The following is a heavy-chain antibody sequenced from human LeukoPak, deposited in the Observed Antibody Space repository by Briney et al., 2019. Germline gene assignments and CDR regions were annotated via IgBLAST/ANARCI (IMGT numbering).Heavy chain of an antibody. CDR2: ISSRSATI. CDR3: ARDPLSSSSFDL. J-gene: IGHJ4*02. V-gene: IGHV3-48*01. Sequence: GGSLRLSCAASGFTFSSYSMNWVRQAPGKGLEWVSYISSRSATIYYADSVKGRFTISRDNAKNSLYLQMNSLRAEDTAVYYCARDPLSSSSFDLWGQGTLLTVSS. CDR1: GFTFSSYS. D-gene: IGHD6-13*01.